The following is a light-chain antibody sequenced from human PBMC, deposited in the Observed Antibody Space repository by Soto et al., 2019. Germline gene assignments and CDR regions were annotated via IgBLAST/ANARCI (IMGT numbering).Light chain of an antibody. J-gene: IGLJ1*01. CDR3: CSYASSNTYV. V-gene: IGLV2-8*01. CDR1: SSDVGGDKY. CDR2: EVN. Sequence: QSALTQPPSASGSPGQSVTISCTGTSSDVGGDKYVSWYRQHPGKAPKLMIYEVNKRPSGVPDRFSGSKSGNTASLTVSGLQAEDEADYYCCSYASSNTYVFGTGTKVTVL.